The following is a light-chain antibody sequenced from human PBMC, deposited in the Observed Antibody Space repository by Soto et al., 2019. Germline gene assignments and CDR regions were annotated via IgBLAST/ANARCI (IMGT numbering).Light chain of an antibody. Sequence: EIVLTQSPGTLSLSPGERATLSCRASQSVSSSSLAWYQQKPGQAPRLIIYGASSRATGIPDRFSGSGSVTDFTLTISRLEPEDFAVYYCQQYGSSPGTFGQGTKLEIK. CDR1: QSVSSSS. V-gene: IGKV3-20*01. CDR2: GAS. CDR3: QQYGSSPGT. J-gene: IGKJ2*01.